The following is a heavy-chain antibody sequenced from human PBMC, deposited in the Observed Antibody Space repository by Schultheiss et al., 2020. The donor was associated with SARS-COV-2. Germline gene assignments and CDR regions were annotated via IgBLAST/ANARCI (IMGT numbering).Heavy chain of an antibody. CDR2: IYHSGST. D-gene: IGHD4-17*01. CDR1: GGSISSGGYS. J-gene: IGHJ3*02. V-gene: IGHV4-30-2*01. Sequence: TLSLTCTVSGGSISSGGYSWSWIRQPPGKGLEWIGYIYHSGSTYYNPSLKSRVTISVDRSKNQFSLKLSSVTAADTAVYYCARASTVTTGDAFDIWGQGTMVTVSS. CDR3: ARASTVTTGDAFDI.